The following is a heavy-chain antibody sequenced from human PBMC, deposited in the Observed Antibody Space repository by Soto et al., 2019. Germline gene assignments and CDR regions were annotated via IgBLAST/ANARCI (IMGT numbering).Heavy chain of an antibody. CDR3: AGVYYGGNSVNNY. CDR2: TSYDGSNK. J-gene: IGHJ4*02. Sequence: PGGSLRLSCAVSGFTFSSFAMSWVRQAPGKGLEWMAATSYDGSNKYYADSVKGRFIISRDNSKNTLDLLLNTLRAEDTAVYYCAGVYYGGNSVNNYWGQGTPVTVSS. CDR1: GFTFSSFA. D-gene: IGHD2-8*01. V-gene: IGHV3-30-3*01.